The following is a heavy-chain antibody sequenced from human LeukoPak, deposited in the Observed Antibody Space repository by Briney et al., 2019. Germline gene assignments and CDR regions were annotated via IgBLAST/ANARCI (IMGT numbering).Heavy chain of an antibody. J-gene: IGHJ4*02. Sequence: ASVKVSCKASGGTFSIYAISWVRQAPGQGLEWMGRIIPILGIANYAQKFQGRVTITADKSTSTAYMELSSLRSEDTAVYYCARGIYDYVWGRIDYWGQGTLVTVSS. CDR1: GGTFSIYA. V-gene: IGHV1-69*04. CDR2: IIPILGIA. CDR3: ARGIYDYVWGRIDY. D-gene: IGHD3-16*01.